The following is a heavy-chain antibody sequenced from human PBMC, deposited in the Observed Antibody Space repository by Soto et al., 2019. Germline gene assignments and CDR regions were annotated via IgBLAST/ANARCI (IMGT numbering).Heavy chain of an antibody. Sequence: SLTYAVYGGSVSAYYWTWVRQPPGKGLEWIGEINHSGITNYNPSLKSRVTISVDTSKSQFSLKLSSVTAADTAVYYCAKSNWHALPTRRSSDL. V-gene: IGHV4-34*01. J-gene: IGHJ2*01. CDR2: INHSGIT. D-gene: IGHD1-20*01. CDR3: AKSNWHALPTRRSSDL. CDR1: GGSVSAYY.